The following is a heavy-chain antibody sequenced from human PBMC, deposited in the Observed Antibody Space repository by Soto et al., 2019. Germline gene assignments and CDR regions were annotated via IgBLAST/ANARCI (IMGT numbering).Heavy chain of an antibody. J-gene: IGHJ3*02. CDR2: INTDNGIT. CDR3: ARQGDSRILRDSFDI. CDR1: GYTFTHYA. Sequence: QVQLVQSGAEVKQPGASVKVSCKSSGYTFTHYAMHWVRQAPGQGLEWLGWINTDNGITAFCPKFQGRVSITMDTSASTAYVDLSSLISEDTAVYFCARQGDSRILRDSFDIWGQGTLVTVAS. D-gene: IGHD2-8*01. V-gene: IGHV1-3*04.